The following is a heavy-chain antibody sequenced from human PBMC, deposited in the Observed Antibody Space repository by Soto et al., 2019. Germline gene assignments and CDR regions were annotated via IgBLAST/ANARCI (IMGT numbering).Heavy chain of an antibody. Sequence: QLHLQESGPGLVKPSETLSLTCIVSGASIRSSSFYWGWIRQPPGKGLEGMGSMYFGGNTYYNPSLKRRVTISVDASKHQFSLNLRFVTAADTAVYYCARRVQLDFDYWGQGSLVTVSS. D-gene: IGHD6-19*01. J-gene: IGHJ4*02. CDR1: GASIRSSSFY. CDR3: ARRVQLDFDY. CDR2: MYFGGNT. V-gene: IGHV4-39*01.